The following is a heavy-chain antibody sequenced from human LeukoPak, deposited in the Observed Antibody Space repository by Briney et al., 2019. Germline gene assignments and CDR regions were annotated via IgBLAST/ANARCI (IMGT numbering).Heavy chain of an antibody. J-gene: IGHJ4*02. CDR1: GGSFSGYY. Sequence: PSETLSLTCAVYGGSFSGYYWSWIRQPPGKGLEWIGYIYYSGSTNYNPSLKSRVTISVDTSKNQFSLKLSSVTAADTAMYYCARANYYGSSGYYAPFDYWGQGTLVTVSS. CDR3: ARANYYGSSGYYAPFDY. D-gene: IGHD3-22*01. CDR2: IYYSGST. V-gene: IGHV4-59*01.